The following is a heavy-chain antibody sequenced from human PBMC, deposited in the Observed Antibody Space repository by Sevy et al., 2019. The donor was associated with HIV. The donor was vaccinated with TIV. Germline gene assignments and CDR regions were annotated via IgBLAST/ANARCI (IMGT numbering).Heavy chain of an antibody. V-gene: IGHV3-21*01. CDR3: PIGTHDYGDYDRDAFDT. Sequence: GGSLRLSCAASEFTFSSYGMNWVRQAPGNGLEWVSAISGGGTYIYYADSVKGRFTISRDNAKNSMSLQMNSLRAEDTAVYYCPIGTHDYGDYDRDAFDTWAKEPWSPSPQ. CDR1: EFTFSSYG. D-gene: IGHD4-17*01. J-gene: IGHJ3*02. CDR2: ISGGGTYI.